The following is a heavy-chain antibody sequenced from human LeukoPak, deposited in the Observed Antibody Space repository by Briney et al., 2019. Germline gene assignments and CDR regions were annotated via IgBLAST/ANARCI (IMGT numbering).Heavy chain of an antibody. Sequence: SVKVSCKASGGTFSSYAISWVRQAPGQGLEWMGGIIPIFGTANYAQKFQGRVTITADESTSTAYMELSSLRSEDTAVYYCARDRQETYYYDSSGYYSRGIEYFQHWGQGTLVTVSS. CDR2: IIPIFGTA. CDR3: ARDRQETYYYDSSGYYSRGIEYFQH. V-gene: IGHV1-69*13. CDR1: GGTFSSYA. J-gene: IGHJ1*01. D-gene: IGHD3-22*01.